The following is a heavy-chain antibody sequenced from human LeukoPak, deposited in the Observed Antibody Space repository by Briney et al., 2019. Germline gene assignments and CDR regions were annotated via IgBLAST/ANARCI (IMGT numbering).Heavy chain of an antibody. CDR2: INHSGST. CDR1: GGSFSGYY. Sequence: PSETLSLTCAVYGGSFSGYYWSWIRQPPGKGLEWIGEINHSGSTNYNPSLKSRVTISVDTSKNQFSLKLSSVTAADTAVYYCASKLGIFDYWGQGTLVTVSS. J-gene: IGHJ4*02. D-gene: IGHD7-27*01. CDR3: ASKLGIFDY. V-gene: IGHV4-34*01.